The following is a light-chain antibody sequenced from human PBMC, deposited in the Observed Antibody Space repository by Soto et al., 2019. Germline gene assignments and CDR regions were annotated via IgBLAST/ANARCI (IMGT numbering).Light chain of an antibody. Sequence: QSVLTQPRSVSGSPGQSVTISCTGTSSDVGGYNYVSWYQQHPAKAPKLLIYDVTKRPSGVPDRFSGSKSGNTASLIISGLQAEDEADYYCCSYAGTYTLYVFGTGNKVTVL. CDR3: CSYAGTYTLYV. CDR2: DVT. CDR1: SSDVGGYNY. J-gene: IGLJ1*01. V-gene: IGLV2-11*01.